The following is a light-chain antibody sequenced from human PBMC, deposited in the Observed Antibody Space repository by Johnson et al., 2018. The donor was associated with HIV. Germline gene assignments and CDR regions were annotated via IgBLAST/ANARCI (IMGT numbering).Light chain of an antibody. CDR1: SSNIGNNY. CDR2: DNN. Sequence: VLPQPPSVSAAPGQKVTISCSGSSSNIGNNYVSWYQQLPGTAPKLLIYDNNKRPSGIPDRFSGSKSGTSATLGITGLQTGDEADYYCGTWDSSLSAYVFGTGTKVTVL. V-gene: IGLV1-51*01. CDR3: GTWDSSLSAYV. J-gene: IGLJ1*01.